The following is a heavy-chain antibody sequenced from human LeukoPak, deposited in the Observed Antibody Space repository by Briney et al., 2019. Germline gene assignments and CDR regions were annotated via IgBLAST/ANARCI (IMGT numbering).Heavy chain of an antibody. CDR1: GYTFTSYD. Sequence: ASVKVSCKASGYTFTSYDINWVRQATRQGLEWMGWMNPNSGNTGYAQKFQGRVTMTRNTSISTAYMELSSLRSEDTAVYYCARLLGWQWLVRNNWFDPWGQGTLVTVSS. CDR2: MNPNSGNT. J-gene: IGHJ5*02. CDR3: ARLLGWQWLVRNNWFDP. V-gene: IGHV1-8*01. D-gene: IGHD6-19*01.